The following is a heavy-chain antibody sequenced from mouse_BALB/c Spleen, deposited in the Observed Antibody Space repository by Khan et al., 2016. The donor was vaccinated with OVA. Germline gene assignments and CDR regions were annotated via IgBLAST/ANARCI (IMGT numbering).Heavy chain of an antibody. CDR3: ARIYGSDFDY. V-gene: IGHV1-20*02. D-gene: IGHD1-1*01. CDR2: INPHIGET. J-gene: IGHJ2*01. Sequence: EVQLQESGPELVKPGASVKISCKASGYSFTGYFMHWVMQSHGKSLEWIGRINPHIGETFYNQKFKGKATLTVDESSSTAHMELRSLASEDSAVYFCARIYGSDFDYWGRGTTLTVSS. CDR1: GYSFTGYF.